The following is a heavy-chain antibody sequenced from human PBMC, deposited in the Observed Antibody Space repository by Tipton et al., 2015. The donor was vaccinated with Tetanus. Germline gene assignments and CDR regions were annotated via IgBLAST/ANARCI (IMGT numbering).Heavy chain of an antibody. J-gene: IGHJ4*02. V-gene: IGHV5-51*01. CDR2: IYPGDSDT. CDR3: ARFFGSGWPIDY. Sequence: QLVQSGAEVKKPGESLKISCEGSGYNFTTYWIGWVRQMPGKGLEWMGIIYPGDSDTRYSPSFQGQVTISADKSITSAYLEWSSLKASGTAMYYCARFFGSGWPIDYWGQGTLVTVSS. D-gene: IGHD6-19*01. CDR1: GYNFTTYW.